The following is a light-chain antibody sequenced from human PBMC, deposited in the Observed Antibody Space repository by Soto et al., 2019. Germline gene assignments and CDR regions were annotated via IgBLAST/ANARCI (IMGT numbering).Light chain of an antibody. V-gene: IGKV3-20*01. CDR2: GAS. J-gene: IGKJ2*01. CDR3: QQYCSSLYT. CDR1: QSVSSSY. Sequence: EIVLTQSPGTLSLSPGERATLSCRASQSVSSSYLAWYQQKPGQAPRLLIYGASSRATGIPDRFSGSGSVTDFTLTISSLEPEAFAVYYCQQYCSSLYTFGQGTKLEIK.